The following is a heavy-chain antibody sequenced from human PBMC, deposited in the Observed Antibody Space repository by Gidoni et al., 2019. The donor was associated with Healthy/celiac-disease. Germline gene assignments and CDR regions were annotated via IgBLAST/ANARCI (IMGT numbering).Heavy chain of an antibody. CDR3: ARDPTIQQLVIYRYYYYYGMDV. Sequence: QVQLVQSGSELKKPGASVKVSCKASGYTFTSYAINWVRQAPGQGLEWMGWINTNPGNPTYAQGFTGRFVFSLDTSVSTAYLQISSLKAEDTAVYYCARDPTIQQLVIYRYYYYYGMDVWGQGTTVTVSS. J-gene: IGHJ6*02. V-gene: IGHV7-4-1*02. D-gene: IGHD6-13*01. CDR2: INTNPGNP. CDR1: GYTFTSYA.